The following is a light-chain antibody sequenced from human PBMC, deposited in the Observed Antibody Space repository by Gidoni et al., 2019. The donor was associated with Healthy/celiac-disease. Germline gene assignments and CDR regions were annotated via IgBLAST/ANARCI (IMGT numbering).Light chain of an antibody. V-gene: IGKV1-5*03. CDR2: KAS. J-gene: IGKJ2*01. Sequence: DIQMTQSPSTLSASVGDRVTITCRASQSISSWLAWYQQKPGKALKLLIYKASSLESGVPSRFSGSGSGTEFTLTISSLQPDDFATYYCQQYNSYSPYTFXQXTKLEIK. CDR1: QSISSW. CDR3: QQYNSYSPYT.